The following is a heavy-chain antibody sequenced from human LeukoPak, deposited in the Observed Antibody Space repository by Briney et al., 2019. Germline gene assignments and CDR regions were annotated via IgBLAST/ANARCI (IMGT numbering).Heavy chain of an antibody. D-gene: IGHD3-3*01. V-gene: IGHV1-69*04. CDR2: IIPILGIA. Sequence: GASVKVSCKASGGTFSSYAISWVRQAPGQGLEWMGRIIPILGIANYAQKFQGRVTMTTDTSTSTAYMELRSLRSDDTAVYYCARAALTIFGVVISLGYYGMDVWGQGTTVTVSS. J-gene: IGHJ6*02. CDR3: ARAALTIFGVVISLGYYGMDV. CDR1: GGTFSSYA.